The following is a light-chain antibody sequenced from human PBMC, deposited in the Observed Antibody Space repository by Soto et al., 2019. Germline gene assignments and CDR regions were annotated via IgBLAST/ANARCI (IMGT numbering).Light chain of an antibody. Sequence: QSVLTQPASVSGSPGQSITISCTGTSSDVGSYNYVSWYQQHPGKAPKFMIYDVSNRPSGVSNRFSGSKSGKTASLTISGLQADDEADYYCASYTSSSTPYVFGTGTNLTVL. V-gene: IGLV2-14*01. J-gene: IGLJ1*01. CDR2: DVS. CDR1: SSDVGSYNY. CDR3: ASYTSSSTPYV.